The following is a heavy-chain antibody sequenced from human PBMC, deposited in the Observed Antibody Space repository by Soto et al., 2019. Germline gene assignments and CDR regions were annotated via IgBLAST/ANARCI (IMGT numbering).Heavy chain of an antibody. V-gene: IGHV4-59*01. CDR2: IYHSGST. CDR1: GGSISGFY. J-gene: IGHJ6*02. CDR3: ARDAGVHGVDV. D-gene: IGHD1-1*01. Sequence: QVQLQESGPGLVKPSETLSLTCIVSGGSISGFYWSWIRQSPGKGLEWMGYIYHSGSTSYNPSLKSRVIISIDPSKNQFSLRLSSVTAADTAVYYCARDAGVHGVDVWGQGTTVTVSS.